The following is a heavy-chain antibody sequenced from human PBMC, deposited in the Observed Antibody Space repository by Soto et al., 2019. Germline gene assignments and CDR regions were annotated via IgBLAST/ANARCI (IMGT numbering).Heavy chain of an antibody. CDR3: ARDRGSGSYIDAFDI. CDR2: IYYSGST. CDR1: GGSISSYY. J-gene: IGHJ3*02. V-gene: IGHV4-59*01. D-gene: IGHD3-10*01. Sequence: PSETLSLTCTVSGGSISSYYWSWIRQPPGKGLEWIGYIYYSGSTNYNPFLKSRVTISVDTSKNQFSLKLSSVTAADTALYYCARDRGSGSYIDAFDIWGQGTMVTVSS.